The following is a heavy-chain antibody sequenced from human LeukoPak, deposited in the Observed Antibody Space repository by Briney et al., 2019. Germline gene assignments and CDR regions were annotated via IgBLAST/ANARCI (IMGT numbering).Heavy chain of an antibody. V-gene: IGHV1-46*01. J-gene: IGHJ3*02. Sequence: GASVKVSCKASGYTFTSYHMHWVRQAPGQGLEWMGIINPSGGTTNYAQKFRGRVTMTRDMSTSTVYMELSSLRSDDTALYYCARGWELSIWGQGTMVTVSS. CDR2: INPSGGTT. D-gene: IGHD3-10*01. CDR3: ARGWELSI. CDR1: GYTFTSYH.